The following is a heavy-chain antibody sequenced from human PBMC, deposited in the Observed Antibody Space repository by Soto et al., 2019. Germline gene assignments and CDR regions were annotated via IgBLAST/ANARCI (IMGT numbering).Heavy chain of an antibody. Sequence: ASVKVSCKSSGYTFTSYGISCVRQAPGQGLEWMGWISAYNGNTNYAQKLQGRVTMTTDTSTSTAYMELRSLRSDDTAVYYCARLLPSWYWMDVWGKGTTVTVSS. CDR1: GYTFTSYG. CDR2: ISAYNGNT. D-gene: IGHD6-13*01. CDR3: ARLLPSWYWMDV. V-gene: IGHV1-18*01. J-gene: IGHJ6*04.